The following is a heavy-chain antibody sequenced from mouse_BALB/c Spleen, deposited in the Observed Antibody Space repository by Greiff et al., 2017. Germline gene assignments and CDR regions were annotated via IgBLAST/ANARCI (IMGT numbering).Heavy chain of an antibody. D-gene: IGHD2-14*01. Sequence: VQLKQSGAELVKPGASVKLSCTASGFNIKDTYMHWVKQRPEQGLEWIGRIDPANGNTKYDPKFQGKATITADTSSNTAYLQLSSLTSEDTAVYYCAETDYRYDMGAMDYWGQGTSVTVSS. J-gene: IGHJ4*01. V-gene: IGHV14-3*02. CDR1: GFNIKDTY. CDR2: IDPANGNT. CDR3: AETDYRYDMGAMDY.